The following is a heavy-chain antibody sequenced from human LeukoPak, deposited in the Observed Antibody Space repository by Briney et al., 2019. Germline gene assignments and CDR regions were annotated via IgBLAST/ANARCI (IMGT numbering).Heavy chain of an antibody. CDR1: GYTFTGYY. V-gene: IGHV1-2*02. J-gene: IGHJ4*02. D-gene: IGHD6-13*01. CDR3: ARDRTSSWYGGEDY. Sequence: ASVKVSCKASGYTFTGYYMHWVRRAPGQGLEWMGWINPDSGGTNYAQKFQGRVTMTRDTSISTAYMELTRLTSDDTAVYYCARDRTSSWYGGEDYWGQGTLVTVSS. CDR2: INPDSGGT.